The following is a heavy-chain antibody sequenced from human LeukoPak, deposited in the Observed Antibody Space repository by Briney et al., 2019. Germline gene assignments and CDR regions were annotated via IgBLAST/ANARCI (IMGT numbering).Heavy chain of an antibody. Sequence: SETLSLTCTVPGGSISSGGYYRSWIRQHPGKGLEWIGYIYYSGSTYYNPSLKSRVTISVDTSKNQFSLKLSSVTAADTAVYYCARHYYDSSGYSVGFDYWGQGTLVTVSS. CDR1: GGSISSGGYY. CDR3: ARHYYDSSGYSVGFDY. V-gene: IGHV4-31*03. J-gene: IGHJ4*02. D-gene: IGHD3-22*01. CDR2: IYYSGST.